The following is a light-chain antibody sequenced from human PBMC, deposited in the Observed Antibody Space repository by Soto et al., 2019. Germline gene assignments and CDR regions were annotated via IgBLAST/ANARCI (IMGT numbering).Light chain of an antibody. CDR3: QQYHFFWT. Sequence: DIQMTQSPSTLSASVGDRVTMTCRASRSISSWLAWCQQKPGSAPKLLLHHASTLESGVPSRFSGSGSGTEFTLTISSLQPDDFATYYCQQYHFFWTFGQGTKVHIK. CDR1: RSISSW. J-gene: IGKJ1*01. V-gene: IGKV1-5*01. CDR2: HAS.